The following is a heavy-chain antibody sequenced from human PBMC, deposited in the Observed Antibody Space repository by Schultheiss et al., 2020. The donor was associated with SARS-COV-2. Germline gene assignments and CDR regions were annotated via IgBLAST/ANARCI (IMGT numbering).Heavy chain of an antibody. CDR1: GFTFSSYD. V-gene: IGHV3-13*01. J-gene: IGHJ6*03. Sequence: GGSLRLSCAASGFTFSSYDMHWVRQATGKGLEWVSAIGTAGDTYYPGSVKGRFTISRENAKNSLYLQMNSLRAEDTAVYYCARVKDSYVVVPAASGVNYMDVWGKGTTVTVAS. CDR3: ARVKDSYVVVPAASGVNYMDV. CDR2: IGTAGDT. D-gene: IGHD2-2*01.